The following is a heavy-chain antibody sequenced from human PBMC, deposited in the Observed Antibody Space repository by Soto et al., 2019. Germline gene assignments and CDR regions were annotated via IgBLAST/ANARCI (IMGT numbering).Heavy chain of an antibody. Sequence: GGSLRLSCVASGFTFSSYSMNWVRQAPGKGLEWVSYISGGSRTINHADSVKGRFTISRDNAKNSLYLQMNSLRDEDSAVYYCVTDLNWQGHWGQGTLVTVSS. CDR1: GFTFSSYS. CDR2: ISGGSRTI. CDR3: VTDLNWQGH. J-gene: IGHJ4*02. V-gene: IGHV3-48*02.